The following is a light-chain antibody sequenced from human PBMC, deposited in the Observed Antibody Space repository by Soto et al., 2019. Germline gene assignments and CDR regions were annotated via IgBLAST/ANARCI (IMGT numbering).Light chain of an antibody. CDR3: QHYNGYSEA. J-gene: IGKJ1*01. V-gene: IGKV1-5*03. CDR2: KAS. CDR1: QTISSW. Sequence: DIQMTQSPSTLSGSVGARVTITCRASQTISSWLAWYQQKPGKAPKLLIYKASTLKSGVPSRFSGSGYGTAGTITISSLQTDDGETYYGQHYNGYSEAFGQGTKVDNK.